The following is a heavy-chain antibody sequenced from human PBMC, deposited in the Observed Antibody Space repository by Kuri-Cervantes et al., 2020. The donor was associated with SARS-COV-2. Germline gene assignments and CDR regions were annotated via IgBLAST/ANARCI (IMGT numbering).Heavy chain of an antibody. V-gene: IGHV4-34*01. D-gene: IGHD6-13*01. CDR2: INHSGST. CDR1: GGSFSGYY. J-gene: IGHJ6*03. Sequence: GSLRLSCAVYGGSFSGYYWSWIRQPPGKGLEWIGEINHSGSTNYNPSLKSRVTISVDTSKNQFSLKLSSVTAADTAVYYCARAYSSSWYGGGYYYYYYMDAWGKGTTVTAP. CDR3: ARAYSSSWYGGGYYYYYYMDA.